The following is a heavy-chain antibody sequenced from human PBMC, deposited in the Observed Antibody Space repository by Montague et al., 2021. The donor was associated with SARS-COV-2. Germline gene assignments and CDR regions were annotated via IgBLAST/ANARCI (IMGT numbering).Heavy chain of an antibody. D-gene: IGHD1-26*01. CDR2: MYPNGRA. Sequence: SETLSPTCTVSGGSMSYFYWSWIRQTPGKGLEWIGYMYPNGRADYNPSLKGRVTITMDTSKNQLSLNLTSVTAADTAMYFCARDWDSGSYRHYFDSWGQGTLVTVSS. CDR1: GGSMSYFY. CDR3: ARDWDSGSYRHYFDS. J-gene: IGHJ4*02. V-gene: IGHV4-59*01.